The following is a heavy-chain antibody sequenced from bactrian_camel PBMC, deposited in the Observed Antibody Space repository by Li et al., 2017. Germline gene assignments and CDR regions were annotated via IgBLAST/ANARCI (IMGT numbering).Heavy chain of an antibody. J-gene: IGHJ4*01. CDR1: GFTFSSYF. Sequence: HVQLVESGGALVQPGGSLRLSCAASGFTFSSYFMIWVRQAPGKGLEWVSSVYRDDSSTYHADSVKGRFTISRDNAKNTLYLQLDSLQTEDTAMYYCARGGFNWAFGNCGQGTQVTVS. CDR3: ARGGFNWAFGN. CDR2: VYRDDSST. V-gene: IGHV3-2*01. D-gene: IGHD8*01.